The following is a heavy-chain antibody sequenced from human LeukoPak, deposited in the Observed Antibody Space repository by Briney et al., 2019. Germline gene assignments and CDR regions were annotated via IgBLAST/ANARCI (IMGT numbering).Heavy chain of an antibody. V-gene: IGHV1-69*13. CDR1: AGTFSRHA. CDR3: ARDRVNYYDGSGTFDV. J-gene: IGHJ4*02. Sequence: GASVKVSCKASAGTFSRHAISWVRQAPGQGLEWMGGIIPNFGTPHLAQNFQDRVTITADESTSTVYMEMRSLTYEDTATYFCARDRVNYYDGSGTFDVWGQGTLVSISS. D-gene: IGHD3-22*01. CDR2: IIPNFGTP.